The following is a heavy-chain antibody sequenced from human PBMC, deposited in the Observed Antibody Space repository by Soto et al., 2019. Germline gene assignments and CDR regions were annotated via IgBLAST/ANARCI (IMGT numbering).Heavy chain of an antibody. D-gene: IGHD5-18*01. CDR3: ARGKEDSYGLTQDY. J-gene: IGHJ4*02. CDR1: GFTFSSYS. V-gene: IGHV3-21*01. CDR2: ISSSSSYI. Sequence: EVQLVESGGGLVKPGGSLRLSCAASGFTFSSYSMNWVRQAPGKGLEWVSSISSSSSYIYYADSVKGRFTISRDNAKNSLYPQMNSLRAEDTAVYYCARGKEDSYGLTQDYWGQGTLVTVSS.